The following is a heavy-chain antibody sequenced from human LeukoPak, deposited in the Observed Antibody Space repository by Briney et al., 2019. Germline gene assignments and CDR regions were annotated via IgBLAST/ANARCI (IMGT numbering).Heavy chain of an antibody. CDR2: INPSGGST. CDR1: GYTFTSYH. J-gene: IGHJ4*02. Sequence: GASVKVSCKASGYTFTSYHLHWVRQAPGQGLEWLAIINPSGGSTSYAQNFQGRVTITRDTSTSTVYMELSSLRSEDTAVYYCARADLFAFDYWGQGTLVTVSS. V-gene: IGHV1-46*01. D-gene: IGHD2-21*01. CDR3: ARADLFAFDY.